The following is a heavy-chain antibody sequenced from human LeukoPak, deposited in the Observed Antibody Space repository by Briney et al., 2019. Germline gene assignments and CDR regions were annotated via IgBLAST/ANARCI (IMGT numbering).Heavy chain of an antibody. D-gene: IGHD3-22*01. J-gene: IGHJ4*02. CDR3: AREGNSGYYPY. CDR2: ISYDGSGK. V-gene: IGHV3-30-3*01. CDR1: GFTFSSYP. Sequence: GGSLRLSCAATGFTFSSYPMHWVRQAPGKGLEWVAVISYDGSGKHYADPVKGRFTISRDNSKNTLYLQMNSLRAEDTAMYYCAREGNSGYYPYWGQGILVTVSS.